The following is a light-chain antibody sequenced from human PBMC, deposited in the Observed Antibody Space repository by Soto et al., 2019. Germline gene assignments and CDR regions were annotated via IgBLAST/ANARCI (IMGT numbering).Light chain of an antibody. J-gene: IGKJ1*01. Sequence: DIVMTQSPDSLAVSLGERATINCKSSQSVLYVSNNRNYLALYQKKPGQPPKLLISWSSTRESEVPARFSGRGSGTDFTLTLSSLQAEDVAVYYCHQHYSTPWPFGQGTKVETK. CDR1: QSVLYVSNNRNY. V-gene: IGKV4-1*01. CDR2: WSS. CDR3: HQHYSTPWP.